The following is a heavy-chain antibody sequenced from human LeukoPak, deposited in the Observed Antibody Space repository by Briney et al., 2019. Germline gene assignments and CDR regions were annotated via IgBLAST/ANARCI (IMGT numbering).Heavy chain of an antibody. Sequence: GGSLRISCSVSGFTFSTYVMHWVRQAPGKGLEYVSAISSNGDNTYYADSVKGRFTISRDNSKNTLYLQMSSLRADDTAVYYCVRGTGYWGQGTLVTVSS. CDR1: GFTFSTYV. V-gene: IGHV3-64D*06. CDR3: VRGTGY. J-gene: IGHJ4*02. CDR2: ISSNGDNT.